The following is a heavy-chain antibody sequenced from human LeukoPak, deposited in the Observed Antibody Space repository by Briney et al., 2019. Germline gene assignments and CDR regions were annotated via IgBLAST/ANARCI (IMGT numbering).Heavy chain of an antibody. D-gene: IGHD5-18*01. J-gene: IGHJ4*02. CDR1: GFTFSDYY. V-gene: IGHV3-11*05. CDR2: TSSSSSHT. CDR3: ARAASRGYSYGFDY. Sequence: GGSLRLSCAASGFTFSDYYMSWIRQAPGKGLEWVSYTSSSSSHTDYADSVKGRFTISRDNAKNSLFLQMNSLRAEDTAVYYCARAASRGYSYGFDYWGQGTLVTVSS.